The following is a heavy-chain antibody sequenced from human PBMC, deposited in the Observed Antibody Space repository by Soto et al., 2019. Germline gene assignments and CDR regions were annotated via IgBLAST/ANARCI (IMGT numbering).Heavy chain of an antibody. CDR1: GFTVSSNY. D-gene: IGHD1-26*01. Sequence: GGSLRLSCAASGFTVSSNYMSWVRQAPGKGLEWVSVIYSGGSTYYADSVKGRFTISRDNARNSLYLQMNGLRAEDTAVYYCARDSPIVGGTGASDIWGQGTVVTVSS. CDR2: IYSGGST. V-gene: IGHV3-53*01. J-gene: IGHJ3*02. CDR3: ARDSPIVGGTGASDI.